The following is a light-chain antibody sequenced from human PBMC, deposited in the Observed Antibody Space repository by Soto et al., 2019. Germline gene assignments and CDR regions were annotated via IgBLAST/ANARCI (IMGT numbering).Light chain of an antibody. J-gene: IGLJ1*01. V-gene: IGLV2-23*01. CDR2: EGT. CDR1: SSDVGSYNL. Sequence: QSVLTQPASVSASPGQSITIPCTGTSSDVGSYNLVSWFQQHPGKVPKLLIYEGTKRPSGLSDRFSGSKSGNTASLTISGLQPEEEADHSRYSYAGKNLYVFGTGTKVTV. CDR3: YSYAGKNLYV.